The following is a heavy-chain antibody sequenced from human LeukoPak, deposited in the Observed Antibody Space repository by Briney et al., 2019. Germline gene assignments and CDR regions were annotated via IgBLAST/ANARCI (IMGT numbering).Heavy chain of an antibody. CDR3: ARDPDTGGNSFDRHPIHFDP. D-gene: IGHD2/OR15-2a*01. CDR1: GGTFSSYA. Sequence: SVKVSCTASGGTFSSYAISWARQAPGQGLEWMGGIIPIFGTANYAQKFQGRVTITADESTSTAYMELSSLRSEDTAVYYCARDPDTGGNSFDRHPIHFDPWGQGTLVTVSS. V-gene: IGHV1-69*13. J-gene: IGHJ5*02. CDR2: IIPIFGTA.